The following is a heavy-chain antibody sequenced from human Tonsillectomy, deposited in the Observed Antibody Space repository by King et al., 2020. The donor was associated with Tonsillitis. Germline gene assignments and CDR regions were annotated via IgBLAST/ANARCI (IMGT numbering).Heavy chain of an antibody. CDR3: ARVYTIFGVAYGMDV. J-gene: IGHJ6*02. CDR2: IYYSGST. D-gene: IGHD3-3*01. V-gene: IGHV4-59*01. CDR1: GGSISSYY. Sequence: QLQESGPGLVKPSETLSLTCTVSGGSISSYYWSWIRQPPGKGLEWIGYIYYSGSTNYNPSLKSRVTISVDTSKNQFSLKLSSVTAADTAVYYCARVYTIFGVAYGMDVWGQGTTVTVSS.